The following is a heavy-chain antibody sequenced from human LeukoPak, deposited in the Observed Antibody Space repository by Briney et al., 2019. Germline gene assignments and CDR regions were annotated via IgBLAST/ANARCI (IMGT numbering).Heavy chain of an antibody. J-gene: IGHJ4*02. Sequence: PGGSLRLSCAASGFTFSNYGMHWVRQAPGKGLEWVSVIYSGGSTYYADSVKGRFTISRDNSKNTLYLQMNSLRAEDTAVYYCAREWGGYCSSTSCYTRGIFDYWGQGTLVTVSS. CDR3: AREWGGYCSSTSCYTRGIFDY. CDR1: GFTFSNYG. CDR2: IYSGGST. D-gene: IGHD2-2*02. V-gene: IGHV3-66*01.